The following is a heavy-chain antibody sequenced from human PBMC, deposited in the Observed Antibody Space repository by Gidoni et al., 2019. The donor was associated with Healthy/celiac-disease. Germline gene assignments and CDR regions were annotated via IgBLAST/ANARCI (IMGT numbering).Heavy chain of an antibody. CDR2: ISSSSSYI. CDR1: GFTFSSYS. D-gene: IGHD4-17*01. V-gene: IGHV3-21*01. J-gene: IGHJ3*02. Sequence: EVQLVESGGGLVKPGGSLRLSCAASGFTFSSYSMNWVRQAPGKGLEWVSSISSSSSYIYYADSVKGRFTISRDNAKNSLYLQMNSLRAEDTAVYYCARDISYGDYWDAFDIWGQGTMVTVSS. CDR3: ARDISYGDYWDAFDI.